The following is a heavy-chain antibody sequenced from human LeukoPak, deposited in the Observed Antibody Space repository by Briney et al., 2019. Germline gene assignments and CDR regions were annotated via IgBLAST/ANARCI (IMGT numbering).Heavy chain of an antibody. J-gene: IGHJ4*02. D-gene: IGHD2/OR15-2a*01. V-gene: IGHV3-30*03. CDR2: ISHDGSNN. Sequence: PGGSLRLSCAASGFTFSNYGMHWVRQAPGKGLEWVVVISHDGSNNNYADSVKGRFTISRDNSKNSLYLQMNSLRAEDTAVYYCARDDTTSPFGYWGQGTLVTVSS. CDR1: GFTFSNYG. CDR3: ARDDTTSPFGY.